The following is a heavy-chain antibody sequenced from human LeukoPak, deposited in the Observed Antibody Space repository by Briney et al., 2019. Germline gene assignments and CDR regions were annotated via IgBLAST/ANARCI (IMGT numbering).Heavy chain of an antibody. CDR3: ASFQKQV. V-gene: IGHV1-8*01. Sequence: RASVKVSCKASGYTFTSYDINWVRQATGQGLEWVGWMSPNSGNTGSAQKFQGRVTMTRNTSISTAYMELSSLRSEDTAVYYCASFQKQVWGQGTLVTVSS. CDR1: GYTFTSYD. CDR2: MSPNSGNT. J-gene: IGHJ4*02.